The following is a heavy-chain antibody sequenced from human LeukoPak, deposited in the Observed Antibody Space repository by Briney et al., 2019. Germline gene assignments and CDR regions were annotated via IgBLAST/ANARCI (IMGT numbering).Heavy chain of an antibody. Sequence: GGSLRLSCAASGFTFSDHYMDWVRQAPGKGLEWVSYISSSSSTIYYADSVKGRFTISRDNAKNSLYLQMNSLRAEDTAVYYCARDKQQAILGWFDPWGQGTLVTVSS. V-gene: IGHV3-11*04. CDR3: ARDKQQAILGWFDP. CDR1: GFTFSDHY. D-gene: IGHD6-13*01. CDR2: ISSSSSTI. J-gene: IGHJ5*02.